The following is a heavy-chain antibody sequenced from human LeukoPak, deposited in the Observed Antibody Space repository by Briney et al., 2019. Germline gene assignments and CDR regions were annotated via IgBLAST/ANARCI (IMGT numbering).Heavy chain of an antibody. V-gene: IGHV4-39*01. J-gene: IGHJ4*02. Sequence: PSETLSLTCTVSGGSIRSSSYYWGWIRQPPGKGREWIGSIYYSGNTNYNPSLKSRVTISVDTSKNQFSLKLSSVTAADTAVYYCARRPYNWNSREDLDYWGQGTLVTVSS. CDR1: GGSIRSSSYY. D-gene: IGHD1-20*01. CDR2: IYYSGNT. CDR3: ARRPYNWNSREDLDY.